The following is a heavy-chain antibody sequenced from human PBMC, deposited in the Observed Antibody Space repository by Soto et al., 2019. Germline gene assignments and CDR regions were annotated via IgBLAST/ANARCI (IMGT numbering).Heavy chain of an antibody. Sequence: SETLSLTCAVSGGSISSGGYSWSWIRQPPGKGLEWIGYIYHSGSTYYNPSLKSRVTISVDRSKNQFSLKLSSVTAADTAVYYCAGSCITMIVATPEAFDIWGQGTMVTVSS. J-gene: IGHJ3*02. CDR1: GGSISSGGYS. CDR3: AGSCITMIVATPEAFDI. V-gene: IGHV4-30-2*01. CDR2: IYHSGST. D-gene: IGHD3-22*01.